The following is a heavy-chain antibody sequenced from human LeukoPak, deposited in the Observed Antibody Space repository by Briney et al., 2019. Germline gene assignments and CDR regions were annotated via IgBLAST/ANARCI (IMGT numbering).Heavy chain of an antibody. CDR3: GREYCSGGSCYSDY. CDR2: IYYSGST. V-gene: IGHV4-39*02. Sequence: SETLSLTCTVSGGSISSSSHYWGWIRQPPGKGLEWIGNIYYSGSTYYNPSLQSRLTISVDTSRNQFSLKLSSVTAADTAVYYCGREYCSGGSCYSDYWGQGTLVTVSS. J-gene: IGHJ4*02. CDR1: GGSISSSSHY. D-gene: IGHD2-15*01.